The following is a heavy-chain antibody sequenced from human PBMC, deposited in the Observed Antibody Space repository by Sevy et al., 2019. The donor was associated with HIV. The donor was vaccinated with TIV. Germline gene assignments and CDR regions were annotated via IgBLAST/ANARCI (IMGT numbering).Heavy chain of an antibody. CDR2: VDPSAGNT. CDR3: VRADPDQHFDS. J-gene: IGHJ4*02. V-gene: IGHV1-46*01. Sequence: ASVKVSCKASGDTFTNNYILWVRQAPGQGLEWMGMVDPSAGNTTYAQKFQGRVTMTRDTSTSILYMELSSLRSEDTAVYYCVRADPDQHFDSWGQGTLVTVSS. CDR1: GDTFTNNY.